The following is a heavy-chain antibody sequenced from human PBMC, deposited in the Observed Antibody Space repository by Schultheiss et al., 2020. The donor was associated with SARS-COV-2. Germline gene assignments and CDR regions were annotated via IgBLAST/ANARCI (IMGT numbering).Heavy chain of an antibody. V-gene: IGHV1-46*01. D-gene: IGHD2-15*01. CDR1: GYTFTSYY. CDR2: INPSGGST. Sequence: ASVKVSCKASGYTFTSYYMHWVRQAPGQGLEWMGIINPSGGSTSYAQKLQGRVTMTTDTSTSTAYMELRSLRSDDTAVYYCARSVVVVAAAKYNWFDPWGQGTLVTVSS. J-gene: IGHJ5*02. CDR3: ARSVVVVAAAKYNWFDP.